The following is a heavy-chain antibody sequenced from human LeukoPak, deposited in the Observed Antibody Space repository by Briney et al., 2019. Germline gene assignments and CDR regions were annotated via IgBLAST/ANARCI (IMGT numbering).Heavy chain of an antibody. J-gene: IGHJ4*02. CDR1: GFTFSDYY. D-gene: IGHD1-26*01. CDR3: ARDSPKYSGSYFIDY. V-gene: IGHV3-11*04. Sequence: GGSLRLSCAASGFTFSDYYMSWIRQAPGKGLEWVSYISSSGSTIYYADSVKGRFTISRDNAKNSLYLQMNSLRAEDTAVYYCARDSPKYSGSYFIDYWGQGTLVTVSS. CDR2: ISSSGSTI.